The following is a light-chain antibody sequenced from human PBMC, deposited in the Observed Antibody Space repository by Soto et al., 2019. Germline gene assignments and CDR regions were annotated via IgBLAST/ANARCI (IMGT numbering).Light chain of an antibody. CDR3: QQYNSYSWT. V-gene: IGKV1-5*01. Sequence: DIQMTQSPSTLSASVGDRVTITCRASQSITIWLAWYQQKPGKAPKLLIFDASSLESGVPSRFSGRGAGTEFTLTSSSLQPDDVATYYCQQYNSYSWTFGQGTKVEIK. CDR1: QSITIW. J-gene: IGKJ1*01. CDR2: DAS.